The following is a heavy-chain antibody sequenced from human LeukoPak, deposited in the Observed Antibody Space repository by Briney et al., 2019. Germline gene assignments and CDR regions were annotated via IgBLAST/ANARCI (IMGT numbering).Heavy chain of an antibody. CDR2: ISYSGTT. Sequence: PSETLSLTCTVSGGSISSFYWSWIRQPPGQGLEYIGYISYSGTTSYNPSLKSRVTISVDTSKNQFSLKLTSVTAADTAVYYCARVHSGYDFGNRKYYYFDYWGQGTLVTVSS. CDR3: ARVHSGYDFGNRKYYYFDY. V-gene: IGHV4-59*13. CDR1: GGSISSFY. D-gene: IGHD5-12*01. J-gene: IGHJ4*02.